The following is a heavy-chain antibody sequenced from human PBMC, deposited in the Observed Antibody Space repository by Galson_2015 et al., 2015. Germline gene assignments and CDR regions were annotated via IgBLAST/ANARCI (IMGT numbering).Heavy chain of an antibody. CDR2: VNSDGSST. CDR1: GFTFSSYW. Sequence: SLRLSCAASGFTFSSYWVHWVRQAPGKGLVWVSRVNSDGSSTSYTDSVKGRFTISRDNAKNTLYLQMNSLRAEDTAVYYCARDIVGALYGMDVWGQGTTVTVS. V-gene: IGHV3-74*01. D-gene: IGHD1-26*01. J-gene: IGHJ6*02. CDR3: ARDIVGALYGMDV.